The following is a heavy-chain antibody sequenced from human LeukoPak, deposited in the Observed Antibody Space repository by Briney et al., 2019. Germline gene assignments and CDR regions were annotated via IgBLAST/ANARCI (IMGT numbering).Heavy chain of an antibody. Sequence: GGSLRLSCAASGFTLSSYAMSWVRQAPGKGLEWVSAISGSGGSTYYADSVKGRFTISRDNSKNTLYLQMNSLRAEDTAVYYCAKTDYGDYAPPDYWGQGTLVTVSS. J-gene: IGHJ4*02. CDR3: AKTDYGDYAPPDY. V-gene: IGHV3-23*01. CDR2: ISGSGGST. CDR1: GFTLSSYA. D-gene: IGHD4-17*01.